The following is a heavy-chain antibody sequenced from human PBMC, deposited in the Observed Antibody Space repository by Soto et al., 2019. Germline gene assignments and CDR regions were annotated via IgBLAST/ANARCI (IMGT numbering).Heavy chain of an antibody. Sequence: SESLSLTCAVSCGSISSGGYSLSWIRQPPGKGLEWIGYIYHSGTTYYNPSLKSRVTISVGRSKNQFSLKLSSVTAADTAVYYCARAHYGDYGYGMDVWGQGTTVTVS. J-gene: IGHJ6*02. CDR1: CGSISSGGYS. V-gene: IGHV4-30-2*01. D-gene: IGHD4-17*01. CDR2: IYHSGTT. CDR3: ARAHYGDYGYGMDV.